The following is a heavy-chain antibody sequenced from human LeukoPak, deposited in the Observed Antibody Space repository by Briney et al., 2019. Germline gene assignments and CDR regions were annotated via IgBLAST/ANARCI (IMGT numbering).Heavy chain of an antibody. CDR3: SRGAYSYGSGSPGGGYYYYYMDV. CDR2: IFDSRTT. Sequence: SETLSLTCTVSGGSISSHYWYWVRQAPGKGLEWIGYIFDSRTTNYNPSLKSRVTMSVDTSKNQFSLKLYSVTAADTAVYYCSRGAYSYGSGSPGGGYYYYYMDVWGKGTTVIISS. CDR1: GGSISSHY. J-gene: IGHJ6*03. V-gene: IGHV4-59*11. D-gene: IGHD3-10*01.